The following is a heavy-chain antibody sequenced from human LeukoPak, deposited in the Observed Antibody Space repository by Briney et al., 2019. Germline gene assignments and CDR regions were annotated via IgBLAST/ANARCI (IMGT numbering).Heavy chain of an antibody. J-gene: IGHJ6*03. CDR1: GFTFSSYG. V-gene: IGHV3-30*02. CDR3: AKARAAPAPDSVTISKDSYYMDV. Sequence: GGSLRLSCAASGFTFSSYGMHWVRQAPGKGLEWVAFIRYDVSNKYYADSVKGRFTISRDNSKNTLYMQLNSLRAEDTAVYYCAKARAAPAPDSVTISKDSYYMDVWGTGTPVTVSS. D-gene: IGHD3-3*01. CDR2: IRYDVSNK.